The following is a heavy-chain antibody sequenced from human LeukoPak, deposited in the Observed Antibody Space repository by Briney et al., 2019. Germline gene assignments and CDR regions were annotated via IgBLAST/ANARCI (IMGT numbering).Heavy chain of an antibody. Sequence: GGSLRLSCAASGFTFSSYGMHWVRQAPGKGLEWVAVISYDGSNKYYADSVKGRFTISRDNSKNTLYLQMNSLRAEDTAVYYCAKTTQGSGSYLDYWGQGTLVTVSS. CDR1: GFTFSSYG. CDR3: AKTTQGSGSYLDY. D-gene: IGHD3-10*01. J-gene: IGHJ4*02. V-gene: IGHV3-30*18. CDR2: ISYDGSNK.